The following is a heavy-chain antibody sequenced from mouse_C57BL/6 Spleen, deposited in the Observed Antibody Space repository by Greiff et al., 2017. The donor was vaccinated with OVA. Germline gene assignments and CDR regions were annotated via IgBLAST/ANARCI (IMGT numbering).Heavy chain of an antibody. Sequence: VQLQQSGTVLARPGASVKMSCKTSGYTFTSYWMHWVKQRPGQGLEWIGAIYPGNSDTSSNQKFKGKAKLTAVTSASTAYMELRSLTNEDSAGYYCTRRITTGPYWYFDVWGTGTTVTVSS. V-gene: IGHV1-5*01. CDR3: TRRITTGPYWYFDV. D-gene: IGHD1-1*01. CDR2: IYPGNSDT. J-gene: IGHJ1*03. CDR1: GYTFTSYW.